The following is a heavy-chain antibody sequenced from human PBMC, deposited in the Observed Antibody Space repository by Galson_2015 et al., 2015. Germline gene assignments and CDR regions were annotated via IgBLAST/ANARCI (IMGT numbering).Heavy chain of an antibody. CDR1: GFTFSNAW. D-gene: IGHD3-22*01. V-gene: IGHV3-15*01. CDR2: IKSKTDGGTT. Sequence: SLRFSCAASGFTFSNAWMSWVRQAPGKGLEWVGRIKSKTDGGTTDYAAPVKGRFTISRDDSKNTLYLQMNSLKTEDTAVYYCTTDLFLPYYYDSSGYGDAFDIWGQGTMVTVSS. J-gene: IGHJ3*02. CDR3: TTDLFLPYYYDSSGYGDAFDI.